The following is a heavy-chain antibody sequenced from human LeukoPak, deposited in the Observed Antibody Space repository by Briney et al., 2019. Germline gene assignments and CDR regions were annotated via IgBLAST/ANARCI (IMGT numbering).Heavy chain of an antibody. CDR3: ARVPYYDFQADAFDI. CDR1: GGSINSSNW. D-gene: IGHD3-3*01. CDR2: IYHSGST. V-gene: IGHV4-4*02. J-gene: IGHJ3*02. Sequence: PSGTLSLTCAVSGGSINSSNWWNWVRQPPGKGLEWIGEIYHSGSTNYNPSLKSRVTISVDTSKNQFSLQLNFVTPEDTAVYYCARVPYYDFQADAFDIWGQGTMVTVSS.